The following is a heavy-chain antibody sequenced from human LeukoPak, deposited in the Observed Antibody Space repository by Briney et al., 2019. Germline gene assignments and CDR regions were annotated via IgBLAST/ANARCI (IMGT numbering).Heavy chain of an antibody. V-gene: IGHV3-7*01. Sequence: GGTLRLSCAASGFTFSSYGMSWVRQAPGKGLEWVANIKQDGSEKNYVDSVKGRFTISRDNAKNSLYLQMNSLRAEDTAVYYCARHRLGSGILADYWGQGTLVTVSS. D-gene: IGHD3-10*01. CDR1: GFTFSSYG. CDR3: ARHRLGSGILADY. CDR2: IKQDGSEK. J-gene: IGHJ4*02.